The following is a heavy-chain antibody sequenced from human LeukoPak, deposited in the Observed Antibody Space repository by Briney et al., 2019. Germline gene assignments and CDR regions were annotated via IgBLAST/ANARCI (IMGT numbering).Heavy chain of an antibody. CDR2: INPSGGST. J-gene: IGHJ4*02. D-gene: IGHD4-17*01. CDR1: GYTFTNYH. CDR3: ARDGATVTYEIDY. V-gene: IGHV1-46*01. Sequence: ASVKVSCKASGYTFTNYHMHWVRQAPGQGLEWMGIINPSGGSTSYAQKFQGRVTMTRDTSTSTVYMELSSLRSEDTAVYYCARDGATVTYEIDYWGQGTLVTVSS.